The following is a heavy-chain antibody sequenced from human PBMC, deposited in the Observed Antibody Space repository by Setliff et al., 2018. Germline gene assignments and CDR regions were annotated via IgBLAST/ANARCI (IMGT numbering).Heavy chain of an antibody. CDR2: INHYGST. CDR1: GDSFSDYY. V-gene: IGHV4-34*01. Sequence: SETLSLTCTVYGDSFSDYYWSWIRQPPGKGLEWIGEINHYGSTKYKSSLKSRVTISVDTPKNQFSLKLNSVTAADTAVYYCARRWNFGPYGSGIHDGFDMWGEGTMFT. D-gene: IGHD3-10*01. J-gene: IGHJ3*02. CDR3: ARRWNFGPYGSGIHDGFDM.